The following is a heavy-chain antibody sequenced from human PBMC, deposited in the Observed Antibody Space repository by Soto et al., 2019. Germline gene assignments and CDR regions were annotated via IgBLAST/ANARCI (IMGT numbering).Heavy chain of an antibody. V-gene: IGHV3-53*01. Sequence: EVQLVESGGGLIQPGGSLRLSCAASGFTVSSNYMSWVRQAPGKGLEWVSVIYSGGSTYYADSVKGRFTISRDNSKNTLYLQMTSLRVEDTAVYYCASVPTIFGVVTTYNGMDVWGQGTTVTVSS. CDR2: IYSGGST. CDR3: ASVPTIFGVVTTYNGMDV. CDR1: GFTVSSNY. D-gene: IGHD3-3*01. J-gene: IGHJ6*02.